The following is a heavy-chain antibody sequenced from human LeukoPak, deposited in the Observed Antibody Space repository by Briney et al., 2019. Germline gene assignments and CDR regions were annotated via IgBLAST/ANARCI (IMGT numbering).Heavy chain of an antibody. J-gene: IGHJ5*02. Sequence: ASVKVSCKASGYTFTSYGISWVRQAPGQGLEWMGWISAYNGNTNYAQKLQGRVTITADESTSTAYMELSSLRSEDTAVYYCARARAGYCSSTSCYNWFDPWGQGTLVTVSS. CDR3: ARARAGYCSSTSCYNWFDP. CDR1: GYTFTSYG. CDR2: ISAYNGNT. V-gene: IGHV1-18*01. D-gene: IGHD2-2*01.